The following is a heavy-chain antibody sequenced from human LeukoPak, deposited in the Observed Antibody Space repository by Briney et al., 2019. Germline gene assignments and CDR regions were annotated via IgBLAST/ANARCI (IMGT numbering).Heavy chain of an antibody. D-gene: IGHD2-21*01. CDR2: IYYSGNT. CDR1: RGSISNYY. V-gene: IGHV4-59*01. Sequence: SETLSLTCTVSRGSISNYYWSWIRQPPGEGLEWIGYIYYSGNTNYNPSLKSRVTISVDTSENQFSLKLTSVTAADTAVYFCARFEKYYGSNYHYLDYWGPGILVTVS. J-gene: IGHJ4*02. CDR3: ARFEKYYGSNYHYLDY.